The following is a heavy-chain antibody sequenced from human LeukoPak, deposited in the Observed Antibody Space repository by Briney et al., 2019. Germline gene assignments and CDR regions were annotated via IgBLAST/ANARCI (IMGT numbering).Heavy chain of an antibody. V-gene: IGHV1-2*02. J-gene: IGHJ4*02. CDR2: INPNSGGT. D-gene: IGHD6-19*01. CDR1: GYTFTGYY. Sequence: ASVKVSCKASGYTFTGYYMHRVRQAPGQGLEWMGWINPNSGGTNYAQKFQGRVTMTRDTSISTAYMELSRLRSDDTAVYYCAIGRYSSGWYDYWGQGTLVTVSS. CDR3: AIGRYSSGWYDY.